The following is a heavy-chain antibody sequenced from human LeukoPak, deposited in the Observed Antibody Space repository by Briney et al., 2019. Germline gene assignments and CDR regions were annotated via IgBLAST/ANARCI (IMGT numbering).Heavy chain of an antibody. CDR3: ARGQGGATDY. D-gene: IGHD1-26*01. V-gene: IGHV4-31*03. CDR1: GGSISSGGYY. CDR2: IYYSGST. Sequence: TLSLTCTVSGGSISSGGYYWSWIRQHPGKGLEWIGYIYYSGSTYYNPSLKSRVTISVDTSKNQFSLQLNSVTPEDTAVYYCARGQGGATDYWGQGTLVTVSS. J-gene: IGHJ4*02.